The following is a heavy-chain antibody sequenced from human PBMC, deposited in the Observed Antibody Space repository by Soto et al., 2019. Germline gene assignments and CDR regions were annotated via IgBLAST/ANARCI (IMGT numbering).Heavy chain of an antibody. CDR1: GYSFTSYW. Sequence: GEALKISRKGSGYSFTSYWICWGRQMPGKSLGWMGIIYPGDSETRYSPSFQGQVTISADKSISTAYLQWSSLKASDTAMYYCARPWGYCSGGSCYSDAFDIWGQGTIVTVSS. CDR3: ARPWGYCSGGSCYSDAFDI. CDR2: IYPGDSET. D-gene: IGHD2-15*01. V-gene: IGHV5-51*01. J-gene: IGHJ3*02.